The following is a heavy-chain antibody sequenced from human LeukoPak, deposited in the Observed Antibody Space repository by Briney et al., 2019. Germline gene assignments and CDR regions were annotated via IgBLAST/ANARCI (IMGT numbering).Heavy chain of an antibody. CDR2: ISSLSGTI. Sequence: GGSLRLSCAASGFIFSSYSMNWVRQAPGEGLEWVSYISSLSGTIYYADSVKGRFTISRDNAKNSLYLQMDSLRVEDTAVYYCARYWGTAMVTGYFDYWGQGTLVTVSS. CDR1: GFIFSSYS. J-gene: IGHJ4*02. D-gene: IGHD5-18*01. CDR3: ARYWGTAMVTGYFDY. V-gene: IGHV3-48*01.